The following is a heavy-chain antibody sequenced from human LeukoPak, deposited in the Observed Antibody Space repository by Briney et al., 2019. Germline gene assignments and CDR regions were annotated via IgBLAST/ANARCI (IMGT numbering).Heavy chain of an antibody. V-gene: IGHV3-38-3*01. D-gene: IGHD6-6*01. CDR3: AKDFVGSSLWYFDY. J-gene: IGHJ4*02. CDR2: ISGGST. Sequence: PGGSLRLSCAASGFTVSSNEMSWLRQAPGRGLEWVSSISGGSTYYADSRKGRFTISRDNSKNTLYPQMNSLRAEDTAVYYCAKDFVGSSLWYFDYWGQGTLVTVSS. CDR1: GFTVSSNE.